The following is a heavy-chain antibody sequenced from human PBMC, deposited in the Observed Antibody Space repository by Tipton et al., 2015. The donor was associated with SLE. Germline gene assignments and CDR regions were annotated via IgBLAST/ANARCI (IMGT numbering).Heavy chain of an antibody. D-gene: IGHD2-15*01. CDR1: GFTFSSYA. Sequence: SLRLSCAASGFTFSSYAMHWVRQAPGKGLEWVAVISYDGSNKYYADSVKGRFTISRDNSKNTLYLQMNSLRAEDTAVYYCASIGGSSFDYWGQGTLVTVSS. CDR2: ISYDGSNK. J-gene: IGHJ4*02. CDR3: ASIGGSSFDY. V-gene: IGHV3-30*04.